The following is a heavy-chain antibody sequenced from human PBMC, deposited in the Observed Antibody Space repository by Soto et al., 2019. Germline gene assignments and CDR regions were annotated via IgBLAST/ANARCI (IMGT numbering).Heavy chain of an antibody. CDR1: GGSISSSSYY. CDR3: ARVSEYYDSSGYYYWGRYDAFDI. V-gene: IGHV4-39*07. J-gene: IGHJ3*02. CDR2: IYYSGST. Sequence: SETLSLTCTVSGGSISSSSYYWGWIRQPPGKGLEWIGSIYYSGSTNYNPSLKSRVTISVDTSKNQFSLKLSSVTAADTAVYYCARVSEYYDSSGYYYWGRYDAFDIWGQGTMVTVSS. D-gene: IGHD3-22*01.